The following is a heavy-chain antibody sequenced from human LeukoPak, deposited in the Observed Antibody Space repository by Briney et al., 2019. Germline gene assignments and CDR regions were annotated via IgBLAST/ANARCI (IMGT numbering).Heavy chain of an antibody. CDR2: IKEDGSEK. CDR1: GLIMTKYC. D-gene: IGHD3-3*01. Sequence: GGSLRLSCAASGLIMTKYCMTWVRQAPGKGLEWVATIKEDGSEKYYVDSVKGRFTISRDNAKGSLSLQMNSLGVDDTAVYYCARDASALHWGEGARVTVSS. CDR3: ARDASALH. V-gene: IGHV3-7*01. J-gene: IGHJ4*02.